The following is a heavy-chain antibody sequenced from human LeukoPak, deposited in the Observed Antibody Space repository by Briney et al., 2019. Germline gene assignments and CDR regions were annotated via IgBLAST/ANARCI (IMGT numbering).Heavy chain of an antibody. J-gene: IGHJ5*02. D-gene: IGHD3-10*01. CDR1: GYTFTSYG. CDR2: ISAYNGNT. CDR3: ARRLMVRGVNWFDP. Sequence: ASVKVSCKASGYTFTSYGISWVRQAPGQGLEWMGWISAYNGNTNYAQKLQGRVTMTTDTSTSTAYMELRSLRSDDTAVYYCARRLMVRGVNWFDPWGQGTLVTVSP. V-gene: IGHV1-18*01.